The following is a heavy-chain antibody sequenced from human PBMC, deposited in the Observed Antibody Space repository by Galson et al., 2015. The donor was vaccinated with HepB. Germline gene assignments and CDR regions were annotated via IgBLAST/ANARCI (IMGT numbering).Heavy chain of an antibody. CDR3: AHSIVVVVAANYYYYGMDV. J-gene: IGHJ6*02. CDR2: IYWNDDK. Sequence: PALVKPTQPLTLTCTFSGFSLSTRGVGVGWIRQPPGKALEWLALIYWNDDKRYSPSLKSRLTITKDTSKNQVVLTMTNMVPVDTATYYCAHSIVVVVAANYYYYGMDVWGQGTTVTVSS. CDR1: GFSLSTRGVG. D-gene: IGHD2-15*01. V-gene: IGHV2-5*01.